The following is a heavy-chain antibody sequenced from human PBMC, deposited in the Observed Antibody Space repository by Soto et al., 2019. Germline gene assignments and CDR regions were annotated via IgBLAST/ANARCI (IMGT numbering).Heavy chain of an antibody. CDR3: ARGSSIAARYYYYGMDV. D-gene: IGHD6-6*01. CDR1: GGSFSGYY. J-gene: IGHJ6*02. Sequence: PSETLSLTCAVYGGSFSGYYWSWIRQPPGKGLEWIGEINHSGSTNYNPSLKSRVTISVDTSKNQFSLKLSSVTAADTAVYYCARGSSIAARYYYYGMDVWGQGTTVTVSS. V-gene: IGHV4-34*01. CDR2: INHSGST.